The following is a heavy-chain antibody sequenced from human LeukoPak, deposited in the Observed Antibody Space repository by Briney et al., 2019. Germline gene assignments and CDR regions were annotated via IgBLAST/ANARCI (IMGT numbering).Heavy chain of an antibody. CDR3: AREKGYCSSTSCPGADDAFDI. D-gene: IGHD2-2*01. CDR2: IIPILGIA. CDR1: GGTFSSYA. V-gene: IGHV1-69*04. Sequence: ASVKVSCKASGGTFSSYAISWVRQAPGQGLEWMGSIIPILGIANYAQKFQGRVTITADKSTSTAYMELSSLRSEDTAVYYCAREKGYCSSTSCPGADDAFDIWGQGTMVTVSS. J-gene: IGHJ3*02.